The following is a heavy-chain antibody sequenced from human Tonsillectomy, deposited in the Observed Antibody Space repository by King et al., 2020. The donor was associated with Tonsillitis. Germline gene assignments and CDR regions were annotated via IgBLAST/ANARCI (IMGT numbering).Heavy chain of an antibody. CDR1: GFTFDDYA. D-gene: IGHD6-13*01. CDR3: AKNPQSTLSRWYLFDP. V-gene: IGHV3-9*01. CDR2: ISWNSGSI. J-gene: IGHJ5*02. Sequence: VQLVESGGGLVQPGRSLRLSCAASGFTFDDYAMHWVRHAPGKGLEWVSGISWNSGSIGYADSVKGRFTISIDNAKNSLYLQMNSLRAEDTALYYCAKNPQSTLSRWYLFDPWGQGTLVTVSS.